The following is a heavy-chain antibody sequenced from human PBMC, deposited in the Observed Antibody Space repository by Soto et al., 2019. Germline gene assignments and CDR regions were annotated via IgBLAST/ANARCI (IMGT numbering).Heavy chain of an antibody. CDR3: AKTRSYGYARVYYGMDV. Sequence: PGGSLRLSCAASGFTISSYAMSWLRQAPGKGLEWVSAISGSGGSTYYADSVKGRFTISRYNSKNTLYLQMNSLRAEDTAVYYCAKTRSYGYARVYYGMDVWGQGTTVTVSS. J-gene: IGHJ6*02. V-gene: IGHV3-23*01. CDR1: GFTISSYA. D-gene: IGHD5-18*01. CDR2: ISGSGGST.